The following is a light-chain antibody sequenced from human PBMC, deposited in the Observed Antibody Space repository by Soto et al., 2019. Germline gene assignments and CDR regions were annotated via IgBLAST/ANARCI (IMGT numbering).Light chain of an antibody. CDR3: QQGLSFPIT. CDR2: AAS. CDR1: QDVSTW. Sequence: DIQMTQSPSSVSASVGDTVTITCRASQDVSTWLAWYQQRPGKAPNLLIYAASSLQIGVPSRFSGSGSGTDFTLTIAGLQPEDLATYYCQQGLSFPITFGQGTRLDIK. J-gene: IGKJ5*01. V-gene: IGKV1-12*01.